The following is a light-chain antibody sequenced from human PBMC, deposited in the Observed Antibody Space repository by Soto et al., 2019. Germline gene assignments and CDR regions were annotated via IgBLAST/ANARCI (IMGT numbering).Light chain of an antibody. Sequence: SYELTQPPSVSVAPGKTARITCGGNNIGSKSVHWYQQKPGQAPVLVIYYDSDRPSGIPERFSGSSSGNTATLTISRVEAGDEADYYCQVWDVGSAVFGTGTKLTVL. CDR2: YDS. V-gene: IGLV3-21*04. CDR1: NIGSKS. J-gene: IGLJ1*01. CDR3: QVWDVGSAV.